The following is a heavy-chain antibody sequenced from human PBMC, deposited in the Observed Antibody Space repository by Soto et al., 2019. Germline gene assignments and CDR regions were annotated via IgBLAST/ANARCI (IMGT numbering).Heavy chain of an antibody. J-gene: IGHJ2*01. CDR1: GFSLSRGRGG. CDR3: ARIWRSSGGVNYFDL. Sequence: QVTLKESGPVLVKPTETLTLTCSVSGFSLSRGRGGVSWIRQPPGKALECLAHILSNDDKSYSTSLKSRLTIYKDTSASQVVLIMTNMDPVDTATYYCARIWRSSGGVNYFDLWGRGTLVTVSS. V-gene: IGHV2-26*02. CDR2: ILSNDDK. D-gene: IGHD6-19*01.